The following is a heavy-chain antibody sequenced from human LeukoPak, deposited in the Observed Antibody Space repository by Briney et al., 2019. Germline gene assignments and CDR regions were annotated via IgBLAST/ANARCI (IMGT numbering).Heavy chain of an antibody. CDR2: INSDGSST. V-gene: IGHV3-74*01. CDR3: ARSKQTYYYGSGSYCYFDY. Sequence: TGGSLRLSCAASGFTFSSYWMHWVRQAPGKGLVWVSRINSDGSSTIYADSVKGRFTISRDNAKNTLYLQMNSLRAEDTAVYYCARSKQTYYYGSGSYCYFDYWGQGTLVTVSS. J-gene: IGHJ4*02. D-gene: IGHD3-10*01. CDR1: GFTFSSYW.